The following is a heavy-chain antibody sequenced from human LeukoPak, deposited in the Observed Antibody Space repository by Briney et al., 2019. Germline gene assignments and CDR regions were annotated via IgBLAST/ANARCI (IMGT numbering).Heavy chain of an antibody. Sequence: GECLKISCKASGYTFTSYWIGWVRQMPGKGLEWMAIIYPGDSDIRYSPSFQGQVTISADKSISTAYLQWGSLKASDTAMYYCARPRGLHDAFDIWGQGTMVTVSS. V-gene: IGHV5-51*01. J-gene: IGHJ3*02. D-gene: IGHD4-11*01. CDR2: IYPGDSDI. CDR3: ARPRGLHDAFDI. CDR1: GYTFTSYW.